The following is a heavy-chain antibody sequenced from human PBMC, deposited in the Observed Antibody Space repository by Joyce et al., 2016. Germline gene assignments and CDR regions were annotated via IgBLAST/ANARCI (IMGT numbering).Heavy chain of an antibody. Sequence: EVQLVESGGGLIQPGGSLRLSCAASGFTVSNNYMTWVRQAPGKGLEWVSFIYSGGDTYYADSVKRRFTISRDKNTLYLQMNSLRVEDTAVYYCARVPGFHWGQGTLVTVSS. CDR2: IYSGGDT. CDR1: GFTVSNNY. J-gene: IGHJ4*02. V-gene: IGHV3-53*01. CDR3: ARVPGFH.